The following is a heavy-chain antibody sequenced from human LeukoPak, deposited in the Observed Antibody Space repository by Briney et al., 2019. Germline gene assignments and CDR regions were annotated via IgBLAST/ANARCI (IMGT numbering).Heavy chain of an antibody. CDR3: ATEVRSGSYMSIYNLDY. Sequence: ASVKVSCKVSGYTLTELSMHWVRQAPGKGLEWMGGFDPEDGETIYAQKFQGRVTMTEDTSTDTAYMELSSLRSEDTAVYYCATEVRSGSYMSIYNLDYWGQGTLVTVSS. CDR1: GYTLTELS. J-gene: IGHJ4*02. D-gene: IGHD1-26*01. CDR2: FDPEDGET. V-gene: IGHV1-24*01.